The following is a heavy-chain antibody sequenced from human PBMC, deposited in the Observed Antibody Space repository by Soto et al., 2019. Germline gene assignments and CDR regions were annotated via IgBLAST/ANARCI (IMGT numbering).Heavy chain of an antibody. CDR1: GFTFDDYA. J-gene: IGHJ3*02. Sequence: GGSLRLSCAASGFTFDDYAMHWVRQAPGKGLEWVSGISWNSGSIGYAYSVKGRFTISRDNAKNSLYLQMNSLRAEDTALYYCAKDTLLGYCTNGVCYAFDIWGQGTMVTVSS. CDR3: AKDTLLGYCTNGVCYAFDI. V-gene: IGHV3-9*01. CDR2: ISWNSGSI. D-gene: IGHD2-8*01.